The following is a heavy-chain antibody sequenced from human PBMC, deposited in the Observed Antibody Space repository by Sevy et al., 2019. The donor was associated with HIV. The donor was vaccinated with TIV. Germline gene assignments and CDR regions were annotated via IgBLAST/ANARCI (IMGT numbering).Heavy chain of an antibody. D-gene: IGHD3-22*01. CDR3: AKDFSDVYYYDSSATVDY. CDR1: GIAFSTYA. Sequence: GGSLRLSCAAPGIAFSTYAMFWVRQAPGKGLEWVSSISASGYSTYYADSVKGRFTLSRDNSRNTLDLQMNSLRADDTAVYYCAKDFSDVYYYDSSATVDYWGQGTLVTVSS. CDR2: ISASGYST. V-gene: IGHV3-23*01. J-gene: IGHJ4*02.